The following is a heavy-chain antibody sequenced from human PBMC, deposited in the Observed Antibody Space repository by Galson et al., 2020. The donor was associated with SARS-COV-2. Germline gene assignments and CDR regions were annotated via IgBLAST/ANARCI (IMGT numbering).Heavy chain of an antibody. CDR2: IFSNDEK. J-gene: IGHJ6*02. CDR3: ARRPNYDYYGMDV. V-gene: IGHV2-26*01. CDR1: GFSLSNARME. Sequence: ESGPPLVKPTETLTLPYTVPGFSLSNARMEVSWIRQPPGKALEWLAHIFSNDEKSYSTSLTSRLTISKDTSKSQVVLTMTNMDPVDTATYYWARRPNYDYYGMDVWGQGTTVTVSS.